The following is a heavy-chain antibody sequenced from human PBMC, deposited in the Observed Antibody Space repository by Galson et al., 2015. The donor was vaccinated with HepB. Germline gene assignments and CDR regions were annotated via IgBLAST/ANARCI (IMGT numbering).Heavy chain of an antibody. CDR1: GFTFSDYA. V-gene: IGHV3-23*01. CDR3: AKARGDSSACCGHFDS. D-gene: IGHD3-22*01. CDR2: LSSSGRTT. Sequence: SLRLSCAASGFTFSDYAMAWVRQAPGKGLLWVSILSSSGRTTWYADSVRGRFTISRDNSKNTVYLQMNSLRVGDTAGYYCAKARGDSSACCGHFDSWGQGTLVTVSS. J-gene: IGHJ4*02.